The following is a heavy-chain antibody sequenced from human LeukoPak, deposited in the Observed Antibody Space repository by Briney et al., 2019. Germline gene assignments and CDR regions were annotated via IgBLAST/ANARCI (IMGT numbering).Heavy chain of an antibody. D-gene: IGHD3-22*01. CDR1: GGSFSGYY. CDR2: INHSGST. CDR3: ARGRGINYYDSRGYYSDPDY. Sequence: ASETLSLTCAVYGGSFSGYYWSWIRQPPEKGLEWIGEINHSGSTNYNPSLKSRVTISVDTSKNQFSLKLSSVTAADAAVYYCARGRGINYYDSRGYYSDPDYWGQGTLVTVSS. V-gene: IGHV4-34*01. J-gene: IGHJ4*02.